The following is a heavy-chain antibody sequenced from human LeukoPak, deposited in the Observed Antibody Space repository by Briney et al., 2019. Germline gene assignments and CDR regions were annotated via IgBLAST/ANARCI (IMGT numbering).Heavy chain of an antibody. Sequence: ASVKVSCKTSGYTFTGNYMHWVRQAPGQGLEWMGWINPNSGDTNYAQRFQGRVTMTRDTSISTAYMELSSLRSDDTAVFYCARQRGGGAFDFWGQGTMVTVFS. J-gene: IGHJ3*01. CDR1: GYTFTGNY. D-gene: IGHD6-25*01. CDR3: ARQRGGGAFDF. V-gene: IGHV1-2*02. CDR2: INPNSGDT.